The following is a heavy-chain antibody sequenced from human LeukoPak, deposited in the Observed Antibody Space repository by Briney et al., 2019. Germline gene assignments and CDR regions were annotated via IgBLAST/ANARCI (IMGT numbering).Heavy chain of an antibody. V-gene: IGHV3-21*01. CDR1: GFTFSSYS. Sequence: GGSLRLSCAASGFTFSSYSVNWVRQAPGKGLEWVSSISSSSYIYYADSVKGRFTISRDNAKNSLYLQMNSLRAEDTAVYYCAREAKDYYFDYWGQGTLVTVSS. J-gene: IGHJ4*02. CDR2: ISSSSYI. CDR3: AREAKDYYFDY.